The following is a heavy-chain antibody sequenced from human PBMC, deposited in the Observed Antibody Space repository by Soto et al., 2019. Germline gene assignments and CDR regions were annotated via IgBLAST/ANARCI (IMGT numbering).Heavy chain of an antibody. J-gene: IGHJ2*01. Sequence: QVQLVESGGGVVQPGRSLRLSCAASGFTFSRYGMHWVRQAPGKGLEWVAVIWYDGSNKYYADSVQGRFTISRDNSKKSLYLQMNSLRAEDTAVYYWARDGSQWLVHDGYFDLWGRGTLVTVSS. CDR2: IWYDGSNK. V-gene: IGHV3-33*01. CDR1: GFTFSRYG. CDR3: ARDGSQWLVHDGYFDL. D-gene: IGHD6-19*01.